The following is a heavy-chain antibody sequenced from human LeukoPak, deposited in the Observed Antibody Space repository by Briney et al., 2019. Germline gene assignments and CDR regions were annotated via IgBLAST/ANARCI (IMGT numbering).Heavy chain of an antibody. CDR2: INHSGST. D-gene: IGHD2-15*01. CDR3: ARALGYCSGGSCYGLGY. Sequence: PSETLSLTCTVSGGSVSNYYWSWIRQSPGKGLEWIGEINHSGSTNYNPSLKSRVTISVDTSKNQFSLKLSSVTAADTAVYYCARALGYCSGGSCYGLGYWGQGTLVTVSS. J-gene: IGHJ4*02. CDR1: GGSVSNYY. V-gene: IGHV4-34*01.